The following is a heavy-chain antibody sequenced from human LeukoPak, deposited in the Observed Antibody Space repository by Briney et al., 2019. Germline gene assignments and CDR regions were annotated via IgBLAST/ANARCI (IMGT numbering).Heavy chain of an antibody. D-gene: IGHD3-3*01. CDR1: GFTFSSYA. Sequence: GASLRLSCAASGFTFSSYAMSWVRQAPGKGLEWVSAFSGSGGSTYYADSVKGRFTISRDNSKNTLYLQMNSLRAEDTAVYYCAKDGDITIFGVATYFDYWGQGTLVTVSS. J-gene: IGHJ4*02. CDR2: FSGSGGST. CDR3: AKDGDITIFGVATYFDY. V-gene: IGHV3-23*01.